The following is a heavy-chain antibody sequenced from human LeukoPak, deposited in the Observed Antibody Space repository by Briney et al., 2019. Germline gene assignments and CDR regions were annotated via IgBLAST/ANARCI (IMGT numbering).Heavy chain of an antibody. Sequence: GGTLRLSCAASGFIFSRYGMSWVRQAPGKGLEWVSAISGSGGTTYYADSVKGRFTISRDNSKNTLYLQINSLRAEDTAVYYCAKDHLPGIVVADRDYWGQGTLVTVSS. J-gene: IGHJ4*02. V-gene: IGHV3-23*01. CDR1: GFIFSRYG. CDR2: ISGSGGTT. D-gene: IGHD6-19*01. CDR3: AKDHLPGIVVADRDY.